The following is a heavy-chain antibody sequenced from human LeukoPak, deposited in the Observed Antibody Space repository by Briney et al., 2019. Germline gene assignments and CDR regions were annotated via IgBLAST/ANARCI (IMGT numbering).Heavy chain of an antibody. CDR1: GYTFTEYY. CDR2: IKPNSGGA. Sequence: ASVKVSCKASGYTFTEYYMHWVRQAPGQGLGWMGWIKPNSGGANYAENFQGRVTMTRDTSISTAYMELSSLRYDGTGLYYCARGQSLNDYWGQGTLVTVSS. V-gene: IGHV1-2*02. CDR3: ARGQSLNDY. J-gene: IGHJ4*02.